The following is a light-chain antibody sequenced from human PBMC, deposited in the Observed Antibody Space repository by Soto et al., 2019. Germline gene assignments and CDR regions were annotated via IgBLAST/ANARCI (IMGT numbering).Light chain of an antibody. CDR3: LQDYNYPWT. J-gene: IGKJ1*01. Sequence: DIQMTQSPSTLAAFVGXXXTXXXRASQKINIGLAWYQQKPGKAPKLLIFDASSLESGVPSRFSGSGSGTDFTLTISSLQPEDFATYYCLQDYNYPWTFGQGTKVDIK. V-gene: IGKV1-5*01. CDR1: QKINIG. CDR2: DAS.